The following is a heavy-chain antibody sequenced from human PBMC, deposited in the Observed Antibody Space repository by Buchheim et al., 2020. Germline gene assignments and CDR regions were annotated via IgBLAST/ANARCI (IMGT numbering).Heavy chain of an antibody. Sequence: QVQLVESGGGVVQPGRSLRLSCAASGFTFSSYGMHWVRQAPGKGLERVAVIWYDGSNKYYADSVKGRFTISRDNSQNTLYLQMNSLRAEDTAVYYCARDPSWDSSSWADYWGQGTL. CDR2: IWYDGSNK. V-gene: IGHV3-33*01. J-gene: IGHJ4*02. D-gene: IGHD6-6*01. CDR3: ARDPSWDSSSWADY. CDR1: GFTFSSYG.